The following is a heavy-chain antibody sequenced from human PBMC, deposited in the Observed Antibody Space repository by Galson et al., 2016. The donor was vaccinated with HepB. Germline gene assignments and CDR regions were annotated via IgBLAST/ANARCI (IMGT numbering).Heavy chain of an antibody. Sequence: SETLSLTCGVNGGSFISNYWTWIRQTPGKGLAWIGEVNHGGLTKYNPSLESRMKMSVDTSKRQVSLTFRSVTAAETAVYYCARKRERGWGIMTEVGGLDVWGQGTTVIVSS. CDR1: GGSFISNY. J-gene: IGHJ6*02. CDR3: ARKRERGWGIMTEVGGLDV. D-gene: IGHD7-27*01. V-gene: IGHV4-34*01. CDR2: VNHGGLT.